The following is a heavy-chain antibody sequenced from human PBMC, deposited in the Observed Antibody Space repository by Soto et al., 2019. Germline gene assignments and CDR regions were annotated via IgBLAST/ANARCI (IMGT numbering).Heavy chain of an antibody. J-gene: IGHJ4*02. Sequence: PSETLSLTCTVSGGSISSSSYYGGWIRQPPGKGLEWIGSIYYSGSTYYNPSLKSRVTISVDTSKNQFSLKLSSVTAADTAVYYCARYVIAARTFDYWGQGTLVTVSS. CDR1: GGSISSSSYY. CDR2: IYYSGST. V-gene: IGHV4-39*01. D-gene: IGHD6-6*01. CDR3: ARYVIAARTFDY.